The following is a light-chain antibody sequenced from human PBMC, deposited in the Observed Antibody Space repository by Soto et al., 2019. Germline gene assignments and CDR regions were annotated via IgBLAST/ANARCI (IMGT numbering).Light chain of an antibody. CDR3: KNFGYSLFP. V-gene: IGKV3-20*01. CDR1: ESISSHY. Sequence: EVVLMQSPDTLSLSPGERATLSCRASESISSHYIAWYQHKPGQAPRLLIFGASTRATGIPDRFSGSWSGTDFTFTISRLEPEDFAMYYCKNFGYSLFPLGPGTKVDIK. CDR2: GAS. J-gene: IGKJ3*01.